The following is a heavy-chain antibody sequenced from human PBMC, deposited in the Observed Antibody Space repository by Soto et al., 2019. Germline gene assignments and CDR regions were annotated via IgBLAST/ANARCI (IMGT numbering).Heavy chain of an antibody. D-gene: IGHD3-3*01. CDR2: IYYSGST. V-gene: IGHV4-31*01. J-gene: IGHJ6*03. CDR3: ARATYYDFWSGYYSHYYYYMDV. Sequence: QVQLQESGPGLVKPSQTLSLTCTVSGGSISSGGYYWSWIRQHPGKGLEWIGYIYYSGSTYYNPSLKSLVTISVDTSKNQFSLKLSSVTAADTAVYYCARATYYDFWSGYYSHYYYYMDVWGKGTTVTVSS. CDR1: GGSISSGGYY.